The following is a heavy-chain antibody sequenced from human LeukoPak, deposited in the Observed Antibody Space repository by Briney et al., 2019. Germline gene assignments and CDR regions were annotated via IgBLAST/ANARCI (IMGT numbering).Heavy chain of an antibody. CDR1: GFTFSSYA. J-gene: IGHJ4*02. V-gene: IGHV3-64*01. Sequence: GGSLRLSCAASGFTFSSYAMHWVRQAPGKGLEYVSAISSNGGSTYYANSVKGRFTISRDNSKNTLYLQMNSLRAEDTAVYYCAKELCGSGSYPDYWGQGTLVTVSS. CDR2: ISSNGGST. D-gene: IGHD3-10*01. CDR3: AKELCGSGSYPDY.